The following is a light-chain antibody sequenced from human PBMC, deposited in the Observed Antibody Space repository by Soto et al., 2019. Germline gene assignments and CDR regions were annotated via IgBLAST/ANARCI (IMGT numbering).Light chain of an antibody. CDR3: SSYTTSGTVV. CDR2: DVS. Sequence: QSVLTQPASVSGSPGQSITISCTGTSSDVGGHNYASWYQQHPGKAPRLMIYDVSNRPSGVSNRFSGSKSGNTASLTISGLQTEDEADYYCSSYTTSGTVVFGGGTKLTVL. V-gene: IGLV2-14*03. CDR1: SSDVGGHNY. J-gene: IGLJ2*01.